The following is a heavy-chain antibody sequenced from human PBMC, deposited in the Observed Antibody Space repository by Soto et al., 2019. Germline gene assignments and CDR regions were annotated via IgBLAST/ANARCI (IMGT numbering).Heavy chain of an antibody. V-gene: IGHV3-33*01. Sequence: GGSLRLSCAASGFTFSKYGMHWFRQAPGKGLEWVAIIWHDGNNKYYADSVRGRFIISRDNSKNRLYLQMNSLRAEDTAVYYCASDLVGASDSYGLDVWGQGTPVTVSS. CDR1: GFTFSKYG. D-gene: IGHD1-26*01. CDR3: ASDLVGASDSYGLDV. J-gene: IGHJ6*02. CDR2: IWHDGNNK.